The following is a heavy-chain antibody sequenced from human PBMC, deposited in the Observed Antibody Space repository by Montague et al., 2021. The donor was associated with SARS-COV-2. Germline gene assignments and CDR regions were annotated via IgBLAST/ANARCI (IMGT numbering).Heavy chain of an antibody. V-gene: IGHV1-18*01. J-gene: IGHJ6*02. CDR3: ASFLSYYGMDV. D-gene: IGHD2/OR15-2a*01. Sequence: SVKVSCKASGYTFTSYGISLLRQAPGQGLEWMGWISAYNGNTNYAQKLQGRVTMTTDTSTSTAYMELRSLRSDDTAVYYCASFLSYYGMDVWGQGTTVTVSS. CDR2: ISAYNGNT. CDR1: GYTFTSYG.